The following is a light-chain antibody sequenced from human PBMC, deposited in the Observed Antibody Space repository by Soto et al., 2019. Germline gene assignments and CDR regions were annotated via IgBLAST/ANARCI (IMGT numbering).Light chain of an antibody. CDR3: QQAYSFPIT. CDR1: QDIAGY. J-gene: IGKJ5*01. Sequence: DIRATQSPSSSSAFVADRVNITCLASQDIAGYLAWYQHTPGRAPELLIRAASSLQSGVPSRFSGSGSGTDFTLTINILQPEDFPTYYCQQAYSFPITIGQGTRLEIK. V-gene: IGKV1D-12*01. CDR2: AAS.